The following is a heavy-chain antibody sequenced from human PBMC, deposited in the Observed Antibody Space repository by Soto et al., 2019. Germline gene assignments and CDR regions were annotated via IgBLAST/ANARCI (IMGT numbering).Heavy chain of an antibody. J-gene: IGHJ5*02. V-gene: IGHV3-15*01. D-gene: IGHD2-2*01. CDR3: TTEVFWNCSSTSCYFVPWFDP. CDR2: IKSKTDGGTT. Sequence: GGSLRLSCAASGFTFSNAWMSWVRQAPGKGLEWVGRIKSKTDGGTTDYAAPVKGRFTISRDDSKNTLYLQMNSLKTEDTAVYYCTTEVFWNCSSTSCYFVPWFDPWGKGTLVTVSS. CDR1: GFTFSNAW.